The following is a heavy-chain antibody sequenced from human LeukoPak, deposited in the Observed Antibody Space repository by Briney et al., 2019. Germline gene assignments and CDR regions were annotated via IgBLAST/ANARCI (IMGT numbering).Heavy chain of an antibody. CDR3: AIVVKYSSGPLTDLLPYYFDS. D-gene: IGHD6-19*01. J-gene: IGHJ4*02. CDR2: INPSGGST. V-gene: IGHV1-46*01. Sequence: ASVKVSCKASGYTFTSYYMHWVRQAPGQGLEWMGIINPSGGSTSYAQKFQGRVTISRDTSATTVYMELSSLRSEDMAVYYCAIVVKYSSGPLTDLLPYYFDSWGQGTLVTVSS. CDR1: GYTFTSYY.